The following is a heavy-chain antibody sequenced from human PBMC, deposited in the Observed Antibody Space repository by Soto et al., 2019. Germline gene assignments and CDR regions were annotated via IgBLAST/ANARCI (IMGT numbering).Heavy chain of an antibody. V-gene: IGHV4-39*01. CDR1: GGSISSSSYY. D-gene: IGHD3-10*01. CDR3: ARRSGRDGYNYLDY. Sequence: SETLSLTCTVSGGSISSSSYYWGWIRQPPGKGLEWIGSIYYSGSTYYNPSLKSRVTISVDTSKNQFSLKLSSVTAADTAVYYRARRSGRDGYNYLDYWGQGTLVTVSS. J-gene: IGHJ4*02. CDR2: IYYSGST.